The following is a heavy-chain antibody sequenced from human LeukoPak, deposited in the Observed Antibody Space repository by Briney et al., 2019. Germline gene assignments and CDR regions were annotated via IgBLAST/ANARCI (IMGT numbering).Heavy chain of an antibody. CDR2: ISSSGSTI. Sequence: GGSLRLSCAASGFTFSDYYMSWIRQAPGKGLEWVSYISSSGSTIYYADSVKGRFTISRDNAKNSLYLQMSSPRAEDTAVYYCARVRSTMIVVVIQPFFDYWGQGTLVTVSS. CDR3: ARVRSTMIVVVIQPFFDY. CDR1: GFTFSDYY. J-gene: IGHJ4*02. V-gene: IGHV3-11*01. D-gene: IGHD3-22*01.